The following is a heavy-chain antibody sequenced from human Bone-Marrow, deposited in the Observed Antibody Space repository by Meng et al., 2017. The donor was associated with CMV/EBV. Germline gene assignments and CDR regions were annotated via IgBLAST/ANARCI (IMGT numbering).Heavy chain of an antibody. V-gene: IGHV1-2*02. J-gene: IGHJ6*02. D-gene: IGHD3-22*01. Sequence: ASVKVSCKASGYTFTGYYMHWVRQAPGQGLEWMGWINPNSGGTNYAQKFQGRVTMTRDTSISTAYMELSSLRSEDTAVYYCAELTMIEDYYGMDVWGQGTTVTVSS. CDR3: AELTMIEDYYGMDV. CDR2: INPNSGGT. CDR1: GYTFTGYY.